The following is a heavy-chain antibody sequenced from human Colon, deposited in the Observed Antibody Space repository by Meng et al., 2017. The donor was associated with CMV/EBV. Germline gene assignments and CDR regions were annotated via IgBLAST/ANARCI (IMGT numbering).Heavy chain of an antibody. Sequence: ASVKVSCKASGYTFNSYYMHWVRQAPGPGLEGMGWINPKRGVANYAQKFQGRVTMTRDTAISTGSMDVSGLTSDDTAIYYCARGRIGVVGPSPGPAHWGQGALVTVSS. J-gene: IGHJ4*02. CDR3: ARGRIGVVGPSPGPAH. V-gene: IGHV1-2*02. CDR1: GYTFNSYY. D-gene: IGHD6-19*01. CDR2: INPKRGVA.